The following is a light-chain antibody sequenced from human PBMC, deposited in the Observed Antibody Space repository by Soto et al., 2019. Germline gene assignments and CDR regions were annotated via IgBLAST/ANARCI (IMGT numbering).Light chain of an antibody. Sequence: MTQSPATLSVSPGETATLSCRASQSVSNNVAWYQQKPGTAPKLLIYDASSLEDGVPSRFSASGSGTEFILTINSLQPDDLATYYCQQYNNDFPWTFGQGTKVDIK. V-gene: IGKV1-5*01. J-gene: IGKJ1*01. CDR1: QSVSNN. CDR3: QQYNNDFPWT. CDR2: DAS.